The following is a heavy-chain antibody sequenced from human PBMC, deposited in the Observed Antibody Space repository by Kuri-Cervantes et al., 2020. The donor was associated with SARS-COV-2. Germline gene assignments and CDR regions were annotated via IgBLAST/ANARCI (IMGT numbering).Heavy chain of an antibody. J-gene: IGHJ4*02. Sequence: GGSLRLSCAASGFTFDDYAMHWVRQAPGKGLEWVSGISWNSGSIGYADSVKGRFTISRDNAKNSLYLQMNSLRAEDTALYYCAKGLKGGQWLVGGFDYWGQGPLVPVSS. CDR1: GFTFDDYA. CDR2: ISWNSGSI. V-gene: IGHV3-9*01. D-gene: IGHD6-19*01. CDR3: AKGLKGGQWLVGGFDY.